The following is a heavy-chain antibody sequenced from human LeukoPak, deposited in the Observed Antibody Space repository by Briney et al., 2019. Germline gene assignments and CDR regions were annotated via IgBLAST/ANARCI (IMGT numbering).Heavy chain of an antibody. D-gene: IGHD3-10*01. J-gene: IGHJ4*02. V-gene: IGHV4-34*01. CDR2: IYYSGST. CDR3: ARSSFGELSPLDY. Sequence: KTSETLSLTCAVYGGSFSGYYWSWIRQPPGKGLEWIGSIYYSGSTYYNPSLKSRVTISVDTSKNQFSLKLSSVTAADTAVYYCARSSFGELSPLDYWGQGTLVTVSS. CDR1: GGSFSGYY.